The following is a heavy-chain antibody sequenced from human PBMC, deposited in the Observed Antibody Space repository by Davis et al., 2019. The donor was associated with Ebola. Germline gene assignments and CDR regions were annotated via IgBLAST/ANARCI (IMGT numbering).Heavy chain of an antibody. D-gene: IGHD6-13*01. CDR2: INPNSGGT. J-gene: IGHJ6*02. Sequence: AASVKVSCKASAYTFTGYYMHWVRQAPGQGLEWMGWINPNSGGTNYAQKFQGWVTMTRDTSISTAYMELSTLTSEDTAVYYCARGLSIAAAHYYYYGMDVWGQGTTVTVSS. CDR1: AYTFTGYY. CDR3: ARGLSIAAAHYYYYGMDV. V-gene: IGHV1-2*04.